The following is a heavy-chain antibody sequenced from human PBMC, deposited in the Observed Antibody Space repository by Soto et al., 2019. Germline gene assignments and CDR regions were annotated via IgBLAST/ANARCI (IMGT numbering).Heavy chain of an antibody. CDR3: ASDTFSQRNYYGMDV. CDR1: GGTFSSYA. J-gene: IGHJ6*02. Sequence: ASVKVSCKASGGTFSSYAISWVRQAPGKGLEWMGGIIPIFGTANYAQKFQGRVTITADESTSTAYMELSSLRSEDTAVYYCASDTFSQRNYYGMDVWGQGTTVTVSS. V-gene: IGHV1-69*13. CDR2: IIPIFGTA. D-gene: IGHD6-25*01.